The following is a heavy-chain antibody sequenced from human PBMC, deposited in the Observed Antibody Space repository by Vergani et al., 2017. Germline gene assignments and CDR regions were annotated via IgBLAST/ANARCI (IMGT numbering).Heavy chain of an antibody. CDR1: GASIRTSNYY. Sequence: QLQLQESGPGLLKPSATLSLTCSVSGASIRTSNYYWGWIRQPPGKGLELIASIYYIGRTYYNPSLKSRVTISVDTSKNQFSLKLSSVTAADTDVYFCARHSTVEWLVKLGWIDPWGQGILVTVSS. D-gene: IGHD6-19*01. CDR3: ARHSTVEWLVKLGWIDP. V-gene: IGHV4-39*01. J-gene: IGHJ5*02. CDR2: IYYIGRT.